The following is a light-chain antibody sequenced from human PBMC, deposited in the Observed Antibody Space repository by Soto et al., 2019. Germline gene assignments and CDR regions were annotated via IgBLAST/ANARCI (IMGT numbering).Light chain of an antibody. V-gene: IGLV2-14*03. Sequence: QSALTQPASVSGSPGQSITISCTGSSNDIATYNYVSWYQQHPGGVPKLIIYEVSNRPSGVSGRFSDSKSGYTASLTISGLQAEDEADYYCLSYTGSSTWVFGGGTKVTVL. J-gene: IGLJ3*02. CDR2: EVS. CDR1: SNDIATYNY. CDR3: LSYTGSSTWV.